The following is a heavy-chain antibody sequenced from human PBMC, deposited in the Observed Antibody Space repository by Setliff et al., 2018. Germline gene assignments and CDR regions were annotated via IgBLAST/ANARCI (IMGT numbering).Heavy chain of an antibody. CDR2: IFSSGST. V-gene: IGHV4-59*11. Sequence: ETLSLTCTVSGASIRSHYWSWLRQPPGKGLEWIGYIFSSGSTNNNPSLKSRVTISVATSKPQFYLELTSVTAADTAIYYCARGGTYRYFDYWGQGTLVTVSS. CDR1: GASIRSHY. J-gene: IGHJ4*02. CDR3: ARGGTYRYFDY.